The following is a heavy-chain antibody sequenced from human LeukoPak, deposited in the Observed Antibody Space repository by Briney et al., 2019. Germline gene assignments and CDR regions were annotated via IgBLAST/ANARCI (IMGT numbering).Heavy chain of an antibody. CDR2: ISSSGSTI. D-gene: IGHD3-9*01. J-gene: IGHJ4*02. Sequence: GGSLRLSCAASGFTFSSYEMNWVRQAPGKGLEWVSYISSSGSTIYYADSVKGRFTISRDNAKNSQYLQMNSLRAEDTAVYYCARDGSPSESILRYFDWYQGLYYFDYWGQGTLVTVSS. CDR1: GFTFSSYE. CDR3: ARDGSPSESILRYFDWYQGLYYFDY. V-gene: IGHV3-48*03.